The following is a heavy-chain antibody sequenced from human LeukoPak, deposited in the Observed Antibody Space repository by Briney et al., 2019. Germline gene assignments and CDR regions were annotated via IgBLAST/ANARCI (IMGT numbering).Heavy chain of an antibody. CDR2: ISNNGGST. Sequence: GGSLRLSCAASGFTFSSHAMHWVRQAPGKGLEYVSGISNNGGSTHYANSVKGRFTISRHNSQDTLYLQMGSLRAEDMAVYYCARDRYCSGITSYRYFDYWGQGTLVTVSS. J-gene: IGHJ4*02. V-gene: IGHV3-64*01. CDR1: GFTFSSHA. CDR3: ARDRYCSGITSYRYFDY. D-gene: IGHD2-15*01.